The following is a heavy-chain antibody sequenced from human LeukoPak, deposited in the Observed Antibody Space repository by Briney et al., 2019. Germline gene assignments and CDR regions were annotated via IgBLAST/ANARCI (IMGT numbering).Heavy chain of an antibody. J-gene: IGHJ4*02. CDR1: GFTFSSYE. CDR2: ISNSGSTI. Sequence: GGSLRLSCAASGFTFSSYEMNWVRRAPGKGLEWVSYISNSGSTIYHADSVKGRFTISRDNAKNSLYLQMNSLRAEDTAVYYCARDWGGGTHDYWGEGTLVTASS. CDR3: ARDWGGGTHDY. D-gene: IGHD3-10*01. V-gene: IGHV3-48*03.